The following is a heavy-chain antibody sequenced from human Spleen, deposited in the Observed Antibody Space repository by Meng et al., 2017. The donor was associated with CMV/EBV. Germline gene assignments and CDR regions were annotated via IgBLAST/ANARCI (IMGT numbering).Heavy chain of an antibody. CDR1: GGSFSGYY. CDR2: INHSGST. V-gene: IGHV4-34*01. Sequence: GSLRLSCAAYGGSFSGYYWSWIRQPPGKGLEWIGEINHSGSTNYNPSLKSRVTISVDTSKNQFSLKLSSVTAADTAVYYCHYYDSSGYELGYGMDVWGQGTTVTVSS. CDR3: HYYDSSGYELGYGMDV. J-gene: IGHJ6*02. D-gene: IGHD3-22*01.